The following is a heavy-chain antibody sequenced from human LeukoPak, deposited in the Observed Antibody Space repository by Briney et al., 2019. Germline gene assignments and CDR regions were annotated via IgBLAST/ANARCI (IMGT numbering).Heavy chain of an antibody. D-gene: IGHD2-2*01. CDR1: GGSISSTSYY. J-gene: IGHJ4*02. CDR2: IYYSGST. CDR3: ARLGGYCGSTSCYARRDY. V-gene: IGHV4-39*01. Sequence: SETLSLTCTVSGGSISSTSYYWGWIRQPPGKGLEWIGSIYYSGSTYYNPSLKSRVTMSIDTSKNQFSLKLSSVTAADTAVYYCARLGGYCGSTSCYARRDYWGQGTLVTVSS.